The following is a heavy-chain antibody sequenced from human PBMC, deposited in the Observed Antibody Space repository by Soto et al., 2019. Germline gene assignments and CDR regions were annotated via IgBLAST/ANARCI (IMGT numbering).Heavy chain of an antibody. J-gene: IGHJ6*02. D-gene: IGHD6-19*01. CDR1: GFTFSSYA. CDR3: AKRGKEQWLFSMDV. V-gene: IGHV3-23*01. Sequence: PGGSLRLSCAASGFTFSSYAMSWVRQAPGKGLEWVSAISGSGGSTYYADSVKGRFTISRDNSKNTLYLQMNSLRAEDTAVYYCAKRGKEQWLFSMDVWGQGTTVTVSS. CDR2: ISGSGGST.